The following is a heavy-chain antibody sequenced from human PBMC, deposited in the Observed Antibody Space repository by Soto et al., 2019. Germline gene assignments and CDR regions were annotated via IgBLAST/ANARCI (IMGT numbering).Heavy chain of an antibody. J-gene: IGHJ6*02. Sequence: GGSLRLSCVASGFALTNNGMHWVRHSPADVLDXMAVISSNGSSKNYGDSVRGRFTISRDNSKNTLFLEMNSLRSEDTAVYYCAKDRGLAESGRWSHYYYGMDVWGQGTTVTVSS. CDR1: GFALTNNG. D-gene: IGHD1-26*01. CDR2: ISSNGSSK. CDR3: AKDRGLAESGRWSHYYYGMDV. V-gene: IGHV3-30*18.